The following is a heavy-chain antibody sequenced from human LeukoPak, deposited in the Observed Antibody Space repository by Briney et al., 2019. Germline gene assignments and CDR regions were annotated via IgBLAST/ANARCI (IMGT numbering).Heavy chain of an antibody. Sequence: SETLSLTCAVYGGSFSSYYWSWIRQPPGKGLEWIGYIYNSGGTNYNPSLKSRVTISVDTSKNQFSLKLSSVTAADTAVYYCARAGRGYSFDIWGQGTMVTVSS. CDR2: IYNSGGT. V-gene: IGHV4-59*01. CDR1: GGSFSSYY. D-gene: IGHD3-22*01. J-gene: IGHJ3*02. CDR3: ARAGRGYSFDI.